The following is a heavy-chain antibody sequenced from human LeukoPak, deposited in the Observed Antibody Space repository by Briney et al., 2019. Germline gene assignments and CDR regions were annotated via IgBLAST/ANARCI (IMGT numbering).Heavy chain of an antibody. D-gene: IGHD2-2*01. CDR1: GCTFSSYE. CDR2: ISNSGSPI. J-gene: IGHJ4*02. Sequence: GSLRLSCAASGCTFSSYEMNWVRQAPGKGLEGVAYISNSGSPIYYADSVKGRFTISRDNAKNSLYLQMNSLRAEDTAVYYCARKYCSSTSCLFDYWGQGTLVTVSS. V-gene: IGHV3-48*03. CDR3: ARKYCSSTSCLFDY.